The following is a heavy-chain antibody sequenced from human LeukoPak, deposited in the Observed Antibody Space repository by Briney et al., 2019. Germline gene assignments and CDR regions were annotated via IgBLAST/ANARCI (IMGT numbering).Heavy chain of an antibody. CDR3: ARDTNRFVTTSDY. V-gene: IGHV1-69*05. CDR2: IIPIFGTA. J-gene: IGHJ4*02. Sequence: ASVKVSCKASGGTFSSYAISWVRQAPGQGLEWMGRIIPIFGTANYAQEFQGRVTITTDESTSTTYMELSSLRSDDTAVYYCARDTNRFVTTSDYWGQGTLVTVSS. CDR1: GGTFSSYA. D-gene: IGHD4-17*01.